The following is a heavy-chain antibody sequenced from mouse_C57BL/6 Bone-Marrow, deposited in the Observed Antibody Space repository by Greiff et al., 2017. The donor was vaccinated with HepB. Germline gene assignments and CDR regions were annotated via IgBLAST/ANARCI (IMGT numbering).Heavy chain of an antibody. J-gene: IGHJ1*03. V-gene: IGHV1-81*01. Sequence: QVQLQQSGAELARPGASVKLSCKASGYTFTSYGISWVKQRTGQGLEWIGEIYPRSGNTYYNEKFKGKATLTADKSSSTAYMELRSLTSEDSAVYFCARALFITTVVAENVDVWGTGTTVTVSS. D-gene: IGHD1-1*01. CDR3: ARALFITTVVAENVDV. CDR1: GYTFTSYG. CDR2: IYPRSGNT.